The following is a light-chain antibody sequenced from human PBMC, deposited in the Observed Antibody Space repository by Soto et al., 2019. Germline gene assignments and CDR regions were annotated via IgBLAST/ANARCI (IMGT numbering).Light chain of an antibody. V-gene: IGKV3-11*01. J-gene: IGKJ1*01. CDR1: QSVSSY. CDR3: QQRSSWPLT. CDR2: DAS. Sequence: EIVLTQSPATLSLSPGERATLSCRASQSVSSYLAWYQQNPGQAPRLLIYDASNRATGIPARFSGSGSGTDFTLTISSLEPEDFAIYYCQQRSSWPLTFGQGTKVEIK.